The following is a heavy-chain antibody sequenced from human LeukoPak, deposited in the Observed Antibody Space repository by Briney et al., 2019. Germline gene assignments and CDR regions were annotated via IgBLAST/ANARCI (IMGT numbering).Heavy chain of an antibody. CDR2: IYGNGYSI. J-gene: IGHJ6*03. CDR3: ARGPDAPEGAPFFYQYMDV. V-gene: IGHV3-23*05. Sequence: PGGSLRLSCVTSGFTFDNYAMTWVRQAPGKGLEWVSSIYGNGYSIYYADSVRGRFTLSRDNSRNTLYLEMKNLRAEDTAVYYCARGPDAPEGAPFFYQYMDVWGKGTTVSVS. D-gene: IGHD2/OR15-2a*01. CDR1: GFTFDNYA.